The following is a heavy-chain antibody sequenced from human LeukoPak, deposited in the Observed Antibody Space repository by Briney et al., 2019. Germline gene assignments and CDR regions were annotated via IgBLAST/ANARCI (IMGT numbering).Heavy chain of an antibody. CDR1: GLTFSSYS. D-gene: IGHD3-3*01. V-gene: IGHV3-21*01. CDR3: ARDITQAFWSGYYSDY. J-gene: IGHJ4*02. CDR2: ISSSSSYI. Sequence: GGSLRLSCAASGLTFSSYSMNWVRQAPGKGLEWVSSISSSSSYIYYADSVKGRFTISRDNAKNSLYLQMNSLRAEDTAVYYCARDITQAFWSGYYSDYWGQGTLVTVSS.